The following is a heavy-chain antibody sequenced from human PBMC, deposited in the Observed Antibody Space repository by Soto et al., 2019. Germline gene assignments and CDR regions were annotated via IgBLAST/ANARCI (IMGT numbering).Heavy chain of an antibody. D-gene: IGHD4-17*01. Sequence: SETLSLTCAVSGGSISSSNWWSWVRQPPGKGLEWIGEIYHSGSTNYNPSLKSRVTISVDKSKNQFSLKLSSVTAADTAVYYCVSSGDYDPYYFDYWGQGTLVTVSS. J-gene: IGHJ4*02. CDR2: IYHSGST. CDR1: GGSISSSNW. CDR3: VSSGDYDPYYFDY. V-gene: IGHV4-4*02.